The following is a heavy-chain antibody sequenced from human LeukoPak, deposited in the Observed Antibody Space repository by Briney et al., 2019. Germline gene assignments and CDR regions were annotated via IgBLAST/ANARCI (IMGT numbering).Heavy chain of an antibody. CDR3: ARGGIAARYYYYMDV. Sequence: SETLSLTCTVSGGSISSYYWSWIRQPPGKGLEWIGYIYYSGSTNYNPSLKSRVTISVDTSKNQFPLKLSSVTAADTAVYYCARGGIAARYYYYMDVWGKGTTVTVSS. CDR1: GGSISSYY. CDR2: IYYSGST. D-gene: IGHD6-6*01. V-gene: IGHV4-59*01. J-gene: IGHJ6*03.